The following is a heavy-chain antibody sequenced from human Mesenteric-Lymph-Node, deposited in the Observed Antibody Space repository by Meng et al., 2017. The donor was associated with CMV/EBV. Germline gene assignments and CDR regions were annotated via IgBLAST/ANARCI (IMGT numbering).Heavy chain of an antibody. CDR3: ARLRGGGTATHDY. J-gene: IGHJ4*02. CDR2: IYYKGTT. V-gene: IGHV4-61*01. Sequence: GSLRLSCTVSGGSVSSGTYYWSWIRQPPGKGLEWIAYIYYKGTTNYNPSFNSRVNISVDTSKNQASLKLSSVTAADTAVYYCARLRGGGTATHDYWGQGTLVTVSS. D-gene: IGHD3-10*01. CDR1: GGSVSSGTYY.